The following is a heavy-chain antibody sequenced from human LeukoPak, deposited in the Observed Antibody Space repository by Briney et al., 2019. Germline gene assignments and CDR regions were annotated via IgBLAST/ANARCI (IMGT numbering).Heavy chain of an antibody. V-gene: IGHV3-33*01. J-gene: IGHJ3*02. CDR2: IWYDGSNK. Sequence: GGSLRLSCVASGFTFSSYGIHWVRQAPGKGLEWVAVIWYDGSNKYYADSVKGRFTISRDNSKNTLYLQMNSLRAEDTAVYYCARGVLGDPGYAFDIWGQGTMVTVSS. CDR1: GFTFSSYG. D-gene: IGHD3-10*01. CDR3: ARGVLGDPGYAFDI.